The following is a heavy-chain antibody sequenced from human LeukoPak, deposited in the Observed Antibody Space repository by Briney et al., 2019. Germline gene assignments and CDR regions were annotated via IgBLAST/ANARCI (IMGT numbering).Heavy chain of an antibody. J-gene: IGHJ6*04. CDR3: ARHLGRTVAGRYYYYYGMDV. V-gene: IGHV4-34*01. Sequence: SETLSLTCAVYGGSFSGYYWSWTRQPPGKGLEWIGEINHSGSTNYNPSLKSRVTISVDTSKNQFSLKLSSVTAADTAVYYCARHLGRTVAGRYYYYYGMDVWGKGTTVTVSS. CDR2: INHSGST. D-gene: IGHD6-19*01. CDR1: GGSFSGYY.